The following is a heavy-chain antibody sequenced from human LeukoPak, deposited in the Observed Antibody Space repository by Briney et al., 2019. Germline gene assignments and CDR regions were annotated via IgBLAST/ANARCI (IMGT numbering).Heavy chain of an antibody. CDR2: ISAYNGNT. CDR1: GYTFPSYG. Sequence: ASVKVSCKASGYTFPSYGISWVRQAPGQGREGVGWISAYNGNTNYAQKLQGRVTMTTDTSTSTAYMELRSLRSDDTAVYYCARVIYDILAGYYRSGINDAFDIWGQGTMVTVSS. J-gene: IGHJ3*02. CDR3: ARVIYDILAGYYRSGINDAFDI. V-gene: IGHV1-18*01. D-gene: IGHD3-9*01.